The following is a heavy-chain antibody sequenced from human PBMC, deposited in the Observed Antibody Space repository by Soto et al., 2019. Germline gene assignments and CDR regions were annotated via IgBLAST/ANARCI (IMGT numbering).Heavy chain of an antibody. D-gene: IGHD4-17*01. CDR3: FTTPRDYGDYQDFDY. CDR2: ISAYNGNT. J-gene: IGHJ4*02. CDR1: GYTFTSYG. Sequence: ASVKVSCKASGYTFTSYGISWVRQAPGEGLEWMGWISAYNGNTNYAQKLQGRVTMTTDTSTSTAYMELRSLRSDDTAVYYCFTTPRDYGDYQDFDYWGQGTLVTVSS. V-gene: IGHV1-18*01.